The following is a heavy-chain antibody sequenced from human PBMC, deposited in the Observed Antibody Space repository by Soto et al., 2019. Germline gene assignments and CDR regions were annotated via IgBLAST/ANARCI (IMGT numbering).Heavy chain of an antibody. J-gene: IGHJ5*02. CDR2: MNPNSGNT. D-gene: IGHD6-19*01. V-gene: IGHV1-8*01. CDR3: ARGRVVAVAGTDWFDP. Sequence: ASVKVSCKASGYTFTSYDINWVRQATRQGLEWMGWMNPNSGNTGYAQKFQGRVTMTRNTSISTAYMELSSLRSEDTAVYYCARGRVVAVAGTDWFDPWGQGTLVTVSS. CDR1: GYTFTSYD.